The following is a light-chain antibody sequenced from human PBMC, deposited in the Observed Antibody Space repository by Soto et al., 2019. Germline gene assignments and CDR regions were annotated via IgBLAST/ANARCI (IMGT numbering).Light chain of an antibody. CDR1: QSVSSN. CDR2: GAS. V-gene: IGKV3-15*01. CDR3: QQHSDWPPYT. J-gene: IGKJ2*01. Sequence: EIVMTQSPDTLSVSPGERGTLSCRASQSVSSNLVWYQQKPGQAPRLLXYGASTRATGIPARFSGGGSGTELTLTISSLQPEDFAVYYCQQHSDWPPYTFGQGTKVDIK.